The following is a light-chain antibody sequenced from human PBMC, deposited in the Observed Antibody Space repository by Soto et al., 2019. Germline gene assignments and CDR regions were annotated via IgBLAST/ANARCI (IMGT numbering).Light chain of an antibody. J-gene: IGLJ3*02. CDR1: SSDVGSYNL. CDR2: EGS. Sequence: QSALTQPASVSGSPGQSITISCTGTSSDVGSYNLVSWYQQHPGKAPKLIIYEGSNRPSGISNRFSGSKSGNTASLTISGLQPEDDADYYCCSYAGSDTWVFGGGTKLTVL. V-gene: IGLV2-23*01. CDR3: CSYAGSDTWV.